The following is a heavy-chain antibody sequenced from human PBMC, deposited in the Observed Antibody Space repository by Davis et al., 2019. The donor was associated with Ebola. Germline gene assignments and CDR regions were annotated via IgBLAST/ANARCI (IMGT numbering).Heavy chain of an antibody. Sequence: GESLKISCTDSVITFSSYAMHWVRQAPGKGLEWVAVISYNGYNQYYADSVKGRFTISRDNSKNTLYLEVNGLRPEDTAVYYCAREGWGVSGAMASFDYWGQGSLVTVSS. J-gene: IGHJ4*02. CDR2: ISYNGYNQ. V-gene: IGHV3-30*03. CDR1: VITFSSYA. CDR3: AREGWGVSGAMASFDY. D-gene: IGHD5-18*01.